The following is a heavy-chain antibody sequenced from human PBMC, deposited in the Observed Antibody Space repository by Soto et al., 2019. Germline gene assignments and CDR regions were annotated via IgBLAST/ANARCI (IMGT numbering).Heavy chain of an antibody. J-gene: IGHJ4*02. D-gene: IGHD6-19*01. CDR1: GASFSGSDW. V-gene: IGHV4-4*02. Sequence: PSEALSLTCSVSGASFSGSDWLGWVLQPPWKGLEWIGKICHTRTTLYNPSLESRLTISVDKSKNHFSLSLTSVTAADTAIYYCVNLKSSRFSGWSYFDYWGQGTLVTVSS. CDR2: ICHTRTT. CDR3: VNLKSSRFSGWSYFDY.